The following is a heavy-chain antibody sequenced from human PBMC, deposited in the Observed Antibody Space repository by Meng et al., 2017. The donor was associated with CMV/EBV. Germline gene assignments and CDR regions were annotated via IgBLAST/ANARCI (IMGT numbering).Heavy chain of an antibody. CDR1: GYSFTSYW. CDR2: IYPGDSDT. CDR3: ARLGAGYCSSTSCPHYGMDV. Sequence: GGSLKLSCKGSGYSFTSYWIGWVRQMPGKGLEWMGIIYPGDSDTRYSPSFQGQVTISADKSISTAYLQWSSLKASDIAMYYCARLGAGYCSSTSCPHYGMDVWGQGTTVTVSS. D-gene: IGHD2-2*01. V-gene: IGHV5-51*01. J-gene: IGHJ6*02.